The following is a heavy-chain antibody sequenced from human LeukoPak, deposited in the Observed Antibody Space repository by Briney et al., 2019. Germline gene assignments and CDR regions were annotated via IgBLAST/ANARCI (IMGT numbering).Heavy chain of an antibody. D-gene: IGHD3-10*01. Sequence: ASVKVSCKASGYTFTSYVISWVRQAPGQGREWMGWISAYKGNTNYAQTLQGRVTMTTDTSTSTAYMELSSLRSDDTAVYYCARDQWYYGSGSLSYFDYWGQGILVTVSS. CDR2: ISAYKGNT. V-gene: IGHV1-18*01. J-gene: IGHJ4*02. CDR1: GYTFTSYV. CDR3: ARDQWYYGSGSLSYFDY.